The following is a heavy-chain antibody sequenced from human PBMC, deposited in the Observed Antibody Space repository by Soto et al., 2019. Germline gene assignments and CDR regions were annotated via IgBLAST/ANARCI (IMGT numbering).Heavy chain of an antibody. J-gene: IGHJ5*02. V-gene: IGHV1-18*01. CDR2: ISAYNGNT. CDR1: GYTFTSYG. Sequence: ASVRVSCKASGYTFTSYGISWVRQAPGQGLEWMGWISAYNGNTNYAQKLQGRVTMTTDTSTSTAYMELRSLRSDDTAVYYCARIAAAGSWFDPWGQGTLVTVSS. D-gene: IGHD6-13*01. CDR3: ARIAAAGSWFDP.